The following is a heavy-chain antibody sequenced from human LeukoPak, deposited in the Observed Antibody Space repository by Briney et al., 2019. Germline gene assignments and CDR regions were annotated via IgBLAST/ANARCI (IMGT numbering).Heavy chain of an antibody. CDR3: ARATGGSMNWFDP. V-gene: IGHV3-48*01. D-gene: IGHD2-15*01. J-gene: IGHJ5*02. Sequence: GGSLRLPCAASGFTFSSYSMNWVRQAPGKGLEWVSYISSSSSTIYYADSVKGRFTISRDNAKNSLYLQMNSLRAEDTAVYYCARATGGSMNWFDPWGQGTLVTVSS. CDR2: ISSSSSTI. CDR1: GFTFSSYS.